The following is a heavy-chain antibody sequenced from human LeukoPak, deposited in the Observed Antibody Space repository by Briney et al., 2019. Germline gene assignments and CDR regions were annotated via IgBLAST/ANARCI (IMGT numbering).Heavy chain of an antibody. Sequence: GGSLRLSCAASGFTISSYAIHWVRQAPGKRLEWVAVISYDGSNKYYADSVKGRFSISRDNSKNTLYLQMNSLRADDTAVYYCARRYDGFDYWGQGTLVTVSS. D-gene: IGHD3-3*01. CDR2: ISYDGSNK. V-gene: IGHV3-30-3*01. CDR1: GFTISSYA. J-gene: IGHJ4*02. CDR3: ARRYDGFDY.